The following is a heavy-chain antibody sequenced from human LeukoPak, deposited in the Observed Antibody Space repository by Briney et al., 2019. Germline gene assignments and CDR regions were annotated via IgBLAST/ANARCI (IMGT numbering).Heavy chain of an antibody. CDR2: ISNNGGYP. CDR1: GFTLSSSA. V-gene: IGHV3-23*01. D-gene: IGHD2-15*01. Sequence: PGGSLRLSCAASGFTLSSSAMSWVRQAPGKGLEWVSAISNNGGYPYYADSVQGRFTISRDNSKSTLCLQMNSLRAEDTAVYYCAKQLGYCSDGSCYLPYWGQGTLVTVSS. CDR3: AKQLGYCSDGSCYLPY. J-gene: IGHJ4*02.